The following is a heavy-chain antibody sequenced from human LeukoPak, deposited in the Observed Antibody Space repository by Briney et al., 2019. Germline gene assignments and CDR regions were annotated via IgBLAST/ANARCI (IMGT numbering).Heavy chain of an antibody. J-gene: IGHJ4*02. Sequence: PGGSLRLSCAASGFTFSSYWMSWVRQAPGKGLEWVANIKQDGSEKYYVDSVKGRFTISRDNAKNSLYLQMNSLRAEDTAVYYCARSYGSGSRYFDYWGQGTLVTVSS. CDR3: ARSYGSGSRYFDY. D-gene: IGHD3-10*01. CDR1: GFTFSSYW. V-gene: IGHV3-7*01. CDR2: IKQDGSEK.